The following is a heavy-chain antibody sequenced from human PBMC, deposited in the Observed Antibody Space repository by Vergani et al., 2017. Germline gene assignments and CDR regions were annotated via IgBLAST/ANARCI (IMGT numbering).Heavy chain of an antibody. V-gene: IGHV3-23*01. J-gene: IGHJ4*02. Sequence: EVQLLESGGSLKQPGGSVRLSCAASGFTFSTYAMHWVRQAPGKGLEWVSALTGGGGSTYYADSFKGRFIISRDNYRDTLYLQMNSLRTEDTATYYCVKDAGSYENFFDSWGQGTLVTVSS. CDR1: GFTFSTYA. CDR2: LTGGGGST. CDR3: VKDAGSYENFFDS. D-gene: IGHD1-26*01.